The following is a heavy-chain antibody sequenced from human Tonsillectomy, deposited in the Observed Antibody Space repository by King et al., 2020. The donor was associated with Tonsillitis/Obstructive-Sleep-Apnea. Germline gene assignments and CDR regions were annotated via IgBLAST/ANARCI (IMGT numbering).Heavy chain of an antibody. CDR1: GFTFSSYA. J-gene: IGHJ4*02. D-gene: IGHD3-3*01. CDR3: ARGSYDFWGGYYPTHLFDY. CDR2: ISYDGSNK. Sequence: VQLVESGGGVVQPGRSLRLSCAASGFTFSSYAMHWVRQAPGKGLEWVAVISYDGSNKYYADSVKGRFTISRDNSKNTLYLQMNSLRAEDTAVYYCARGSYDFWGGYYPTHLFDYWGQGTLVTVSS. V-gene: IGHV3-30*04.